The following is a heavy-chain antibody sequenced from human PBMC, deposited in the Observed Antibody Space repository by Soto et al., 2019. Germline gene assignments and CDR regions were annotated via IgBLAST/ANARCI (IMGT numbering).Heavy chain of an antibody. J-gene: IGHJ5*02. Sequence: SETLSLTCAVSGGSISSGGYSWSWLRQPPGKGLEWIGYIFHSGSTNYNPSLKSRVTISVDTSKNQFSLKLSSVTAADTAVYYCARLDYDSSGQRGSGWFDPWGQGTLVTVSS. CDR1: GGSISSGGYS. V-gene: IGHV4-30-2*01. CDR2: IFHSGST. CDR3: ARLDYDSSGQRGSGWFDP. D-gene: IGHD3-22*01.